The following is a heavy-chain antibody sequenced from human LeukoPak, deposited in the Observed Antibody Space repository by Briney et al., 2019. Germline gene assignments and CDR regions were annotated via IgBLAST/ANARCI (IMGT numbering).Heavy chain of an antibody. CDR3: AKRGVVVASDDY. CDR1: GFTFSSQA. Sequence: GSLRLSCAASGFTFSSQAMSWVRQAPGKGLEWVSPISGSGGSTYYADSVKGRFTISRVNSKNTLYVQMNSPSAEDTDVYYCAKRGVVVASDDYWGQGTLATVSS. V-gene: IGHV3-23*01. J-gene: IGHJ4*02. D-gene: IGHD2-15*01. CDR2: ISGSGGST.